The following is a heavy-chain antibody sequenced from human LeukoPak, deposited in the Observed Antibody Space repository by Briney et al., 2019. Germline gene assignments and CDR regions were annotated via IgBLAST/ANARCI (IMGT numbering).Heavy chain of an antibody. CDR2: IYHSGST. J-gene: IGHJ5*02. D-gene: IGHD3-10*01. CDR3: ARGGSYFPNWFDP. V-gene: IGHV4-30-2*01. CDR1: GGSIRSGGYS. Sequence: SQTLSLTCAVSGGSIRSGGYSWGWVRQPPGRGRGGIGYIYHSGSTYYTPSLKSRVTISVDRSKNQFSLKLSSVTAADTAVYYCARGGSYFPNWFDPWGQGTLVTVSS.